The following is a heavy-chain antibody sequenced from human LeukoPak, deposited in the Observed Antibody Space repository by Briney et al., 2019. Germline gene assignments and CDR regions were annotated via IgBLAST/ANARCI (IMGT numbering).Heavy chain of an antibody. V-gene: IGHV3-30*03. Sequence: GGSLRLSCAASGFTFSSYGMHWVRQAPGKGLEWVAVISYDGSNKYYADSVKGRFTISRDNSKNTLYLQMNSLRAEDTAVYYCARDRLAVRTASDAFDIWGQGTMVTVSS. CDR2: ISYDGSNK. CDR1: GFTFSSYG. CDR3: ARDRLAVRTASDAFDI. J-gene: IGHJ3*02. D-gene: IGHD3-3*02.